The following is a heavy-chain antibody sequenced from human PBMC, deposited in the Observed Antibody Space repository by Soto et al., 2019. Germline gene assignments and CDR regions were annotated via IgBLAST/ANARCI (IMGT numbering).Heavy chain of an antibody. CDR1: GDSVSSNNAA. V-gene: IGHV6-1*01. CDR2: TYYRSRWYN. J-gene: IGHJ6*03. CDR3: AGTTSHYWYYMDV. D-gene: IGHD1-7*01. Sequence: SQTLSLTCAISGDSVSSNNAAWNWIRQSPSRGLEWLGRTYYRSRWYNDYAVSVKSRITVNPDTSKNQSSLQLTSVTPEDTAVYYCAGTTSHYWYYMDVWGKGTTVTVSS.